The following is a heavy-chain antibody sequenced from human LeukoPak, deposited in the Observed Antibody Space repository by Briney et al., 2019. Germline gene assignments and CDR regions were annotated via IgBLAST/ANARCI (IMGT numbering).Heavy chain of an antibody. CDR2: IYHSGST. J-gene: IGHJ4*02. Sequence: SETLSLTCTVSGGSISSSSYYWGWIRQPPGKGLEWIGEIYHSGSTNYNPSLESRVTISVDKSKNQFSLKLSSVTAADTAVYYCARVLIRDWSFDYWGQGTLVTVSS. CDR3: ARVLIRDWSFDY. V-gene: IGHV4-39*07. D-gene: IGHD3-9*01. CDR1: GGSISSSSYY.